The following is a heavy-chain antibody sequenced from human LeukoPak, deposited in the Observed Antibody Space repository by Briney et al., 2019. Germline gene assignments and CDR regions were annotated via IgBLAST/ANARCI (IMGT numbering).Heavy chain of an antibody. V-gene: IGHV3-23*01. CDR3: ARGSNTVFGAY. J-gene: IGHJ4*02. CDR1: GFTFSSYA. D-gene: IGHD3-3*01. CDR2: ISGSAGST. Sequence: GGTLRLSCAASGFTFSSYAMTWVRQAAGKGLEWISPISGSAGSTSYADPVRGRFTITRDNAKNSLYLQMNSLRAEDAAVYYCARGSNTVFGAYWGQGTLVTVSS.